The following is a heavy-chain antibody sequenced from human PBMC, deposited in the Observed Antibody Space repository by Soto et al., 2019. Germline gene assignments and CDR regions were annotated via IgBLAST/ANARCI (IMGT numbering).Heavy chain of an antibody. CDR2: ISGSGGGT. Sequence: EVQLLESGGGLVQPGESLRLSCATSRFTFSNYAMSWVRQAPGKGLEWVSSISGSGGGTYSADSVKGRFTISRDNSKNTLYLQMNSLRAEDTAVYYCAKGYCSGVSCYTIDAFDIWGQGTMVTVSS. D-gene: IGHD2-15*01. J-gene: IGHJ3*02. CDR3: AKGYCSGVSCYTIDAFDI. CDR1: RFTFSNYA. V-gene: IGHV3-23*01.